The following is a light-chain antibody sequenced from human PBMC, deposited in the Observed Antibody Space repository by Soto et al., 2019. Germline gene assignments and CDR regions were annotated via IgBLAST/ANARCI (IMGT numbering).Light chain of an antibody. CDR3: QQYNYWPYT. Sequence: EIEMTQSPATLSVSPGERATLSCRASQSVSSSLAWYQEKLGQAPRLLIYGAYTRATGIPARFSGSGSGTEFTLSISSLQSEDFAVYYCQQYNYWPYTFGQGTKLEIK. CDR2: GAY. CDR1: QSVSSS. V-gene: IGKV3-15*01. J-gene: IGKJ2*01.